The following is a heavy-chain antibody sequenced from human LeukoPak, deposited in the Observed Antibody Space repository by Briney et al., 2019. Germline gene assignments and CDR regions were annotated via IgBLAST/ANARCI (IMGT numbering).Heavy chain of an antibody. CDR2: INHSGST. CDR1: GGSFSGYY. V-gene: IGHV4-34*01. J-gene: IGHJ6*03. CDR3: ARGFFRSPYYYYYYMDV. Sequence: PSETLSLTCAVYGGSFSGYYWSWIRQPPGKGLEWIGEINHSGSTNYNPSLKSRVTISVDTSKNQFSLKLSSVTAADTAVYYCARGFFRSPYYYYYYMDVWGKGTTVTVSS. D-gene: IGHD3-10*01.